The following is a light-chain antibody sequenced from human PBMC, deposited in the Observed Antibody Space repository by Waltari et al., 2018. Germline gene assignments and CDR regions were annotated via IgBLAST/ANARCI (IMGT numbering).Light chain of an antibody. V-gene: IGKV1-5*03. CDR1: QSITNW. CDR3: QQYDNYWT. J-gene: IGKJ1*01. Sequence: DIQMTQSPSTLSASVGDRVTITCRASQSITNWLAWYQQKPGKAPKLLIYRASNLESGVPSRFSGSGSETEFTLTISSLQPDDFATYYCQQYDNYWTFGQGTKVKIK. CDR2: RAS.